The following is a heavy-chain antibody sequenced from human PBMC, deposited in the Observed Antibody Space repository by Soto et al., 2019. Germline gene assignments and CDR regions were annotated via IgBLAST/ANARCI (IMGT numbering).Heavy chain of an antibody. D-gene: IGHD5-18*01. J-gene: IGHJ5*02. Sequence: PGGSLRLSCAASGFTFSSYGMHWVRQAPGKGLEWVAVIWYDGSNKYYADSVKGRFTISRDNSKNTLYLQMNSLRAEDTAVYYCARDRPDSYGYKGSWLDPWGQGTLVTVSS. V-gene: IGHV3-33*01. CDR3: ARDRPDSYGYKGSWLDP. CDR2: IWYDGSNK. CDR1: GFTFSSYG.